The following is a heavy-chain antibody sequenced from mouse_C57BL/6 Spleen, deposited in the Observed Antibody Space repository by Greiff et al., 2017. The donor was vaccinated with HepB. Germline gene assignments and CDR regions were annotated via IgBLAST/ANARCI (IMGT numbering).Heavy chain of an antibody. V-gene: IGHV14-4*01. CDR2: IDPENGDT. J-gene: IGHJ3*01. CDR1: GFNIKDDY. D-gene: IGHD1-1*01. CDR3: TGYGSSLAY. Sequence: VQLQQSGAELVRPGASVKLSCTASGFNIKDDYMHWVKQRPEQGLEWIGWIDPENGDTEYASKFQGKATITADTSSNTAYLQLSSLTSEDTAVYYCTGYGSSLAYWGQGTLVTVSA.